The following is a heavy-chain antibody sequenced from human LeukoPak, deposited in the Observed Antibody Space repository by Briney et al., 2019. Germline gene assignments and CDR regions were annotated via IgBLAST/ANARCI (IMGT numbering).Heavy chain of an antibody. Sequence: GGSLRLSCAASGFTFSSYGMHWVRQAPGKGLEWVAVISYDGSNKYYADSVKGRFTISRDNSKNTLYLQMNSLRAEDTAVYYCAMEDGSGSYQASGWGQGTLVTVSS. D-gene: IGHD3-10*01. V-gene: IGHV3-30*03. CDR3: AMEDGSGSYQASG. CDR1: GFTFSSYG. CDR2: ISYDGSNK. J-gene: IGHJ4*02.